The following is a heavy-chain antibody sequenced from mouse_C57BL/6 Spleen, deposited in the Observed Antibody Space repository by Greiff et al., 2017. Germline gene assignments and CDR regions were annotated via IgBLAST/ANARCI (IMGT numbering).Heavy chain of an antibody. J-gene: IGHJ4*01. CDR2: IDPANGNT. Sequence: VQLQQSVAELVRPGASVKLSCTASGFNIKNTYMHWVKLRPDQGLEWIGRIDPANGNTTYAQKFPGTATITADTSSNTADMQLSSLTSEDTAIYYCARSGYYGSSYVKGAYAMDYWGQGTSVTVSS. V-gene: IGHV14-3*01. CDR3: ARSGYYGSSYVKGAYAMDY. CDR1: GFNIKNTY. D-gene: IGHD1-1*01.